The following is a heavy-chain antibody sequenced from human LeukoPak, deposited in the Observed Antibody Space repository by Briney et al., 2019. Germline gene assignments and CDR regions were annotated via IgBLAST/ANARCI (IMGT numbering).Heavy chain of an antibody. D-gene: IGHD5-18*01. CDR1: GFTFSSYA. CDR3: AREPQQLWPSLDY. Sequence: GGSLRLSCAASGFTFSSYAMHWVRQAPGKGLEWVAVISYDGSNKYYADSVKGRFTISRDNSKNTLYLQMNSLRAEDTAVYYCAREPQQLWPSLDYWGQGTLVTVSS. V-gene: IGHV3-30-3*01. CDR2: ISYDGSNK. J-gene: IGHJ4*02.